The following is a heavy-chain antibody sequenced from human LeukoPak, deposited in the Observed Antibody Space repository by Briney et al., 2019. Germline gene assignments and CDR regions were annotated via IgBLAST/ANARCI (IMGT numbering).Heavy chain of an antibody. CDR3: ARDRGIEYYYDSSGYADAFDI. CDR2: ISAYNGNT. CDR1: GYTFTRYG. D-gene: IGHD3-22*01. J-gene: IGHJ3*02. Sequence: GASVKVSCKAPGYTFTRYGISWVRQAPGQGLEWMGWISAYNGNTNYAQKLQGRVTMTTDTSTSTAYMELRSLRSDDTAVYYWARDRGIEYYYDSSGYADAFDIWGQGTMVTVSS. V-gene: IGHV1-18*01.